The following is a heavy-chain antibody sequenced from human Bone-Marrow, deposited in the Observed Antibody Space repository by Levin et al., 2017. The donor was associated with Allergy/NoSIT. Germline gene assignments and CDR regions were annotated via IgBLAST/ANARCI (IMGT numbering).Heavy chain of an antibody. CDR2: IFPGDSDI. J-gene: IGHJ4*02. Sequence: GESLKISCKVSGYNFTNYWIGWVRQVPGKGLEWMGIIFPGDSDIRYSPSFQGQVTISADKFTNTAYLHWNRLRASDTAIYHCARGVRGVFDHWGQGTLVTVSS. D-gene: IGHD3-10*02. V-gene: IGHV5-51*01. CDR3: ARGVRGVFDH. CDR1: GYNFTNYW.